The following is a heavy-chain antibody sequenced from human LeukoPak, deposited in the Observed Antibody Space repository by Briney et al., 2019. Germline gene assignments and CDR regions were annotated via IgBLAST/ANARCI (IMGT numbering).Heavy chain of an antibody. D-gene: IGHD2-2*01. CDR3: ARAPHVVAASDY. CDR2: ISYDGSNK. CDR1: GFTFSNYA. V-gene: IGHV3-30*04. Sequence: PGRSLRLSCAASGFTFSNYAMHWVRQAPGKGLEWVAVISYDGSNKYYADSVKGRFTISRDNAKNSLYLQMNSLRAEDTAVYYCARAPHVVAASDYWGQGTLVTVSS. J-gene: IGHJ4*02.